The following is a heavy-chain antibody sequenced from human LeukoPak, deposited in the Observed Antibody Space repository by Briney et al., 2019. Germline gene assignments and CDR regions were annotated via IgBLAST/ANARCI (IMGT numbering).Heavy chain of an antibody. V-gene: IGHV1-2*06. CDR2: INPNSGGT. CDR1: GYTFTGYY. CDR3: ARFSSSWYEYYFDY. Sequence: GASVKVSCKASGYTFTGYYMHWVRQAPGQGLEWMGRINPNSGGTNYAQKFQGRVTMTRDTSISTAYMELSRLRSDDTAVYYCARFSSSWYEYYFDYWGQGTLVTVSS. D-gene: IGHD6-13*01. J-gene: IGHJ4*02.